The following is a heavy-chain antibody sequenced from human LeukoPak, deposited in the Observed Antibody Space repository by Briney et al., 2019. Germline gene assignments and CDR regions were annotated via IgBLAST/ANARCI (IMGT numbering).Heavy chain of an antibody. CDR2: ISYDGSNK. CDR3: ARDEIQLWSYDY. CDR1: GFTFSSYA. J-gene: IGHJ4*02. V-gene: IGHV3-30-3*01. Sequence: GGSLRLSCAASGFTFSSYAMHWVRQAPGKGLEWVAVISYDGSNKYYADSVKGRFTISRDNSKNTLYLQMNSLRAEDTAVYYCARDEIQLWSYDYWGQGTLVTVSS. D-gene: IGHD5-18*01.